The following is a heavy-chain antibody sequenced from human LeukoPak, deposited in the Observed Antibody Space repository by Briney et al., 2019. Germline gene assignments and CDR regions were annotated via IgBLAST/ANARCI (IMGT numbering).Heavy chain of an antibody. D-gene: IGHD6-13*01. Sequence: GASVKVSCKASGGTFSSYAISWVRQAPGQGLEWMGWINPNSGGTNYAQKFQGRVTMTRDTSISTAYMELSSLRSEDTAVYYCARDDPGIAAAGRNWFDPWGQGTLVTVSS. CDR1: GGTFSSYA. J-gene: IGHJ5*02. CDR3: ARDDPGIAAAGRNWFDP. CDR2: INPNSGGT. V-gene: IGHV1-2*02.